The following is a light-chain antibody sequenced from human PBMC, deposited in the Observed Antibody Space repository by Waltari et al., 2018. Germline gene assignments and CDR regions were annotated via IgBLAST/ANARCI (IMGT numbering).Light chain of an antibody. J-gene: IGLJ2*01. CDR2: KNN. CDR1: SSNIGNNY. CDR3: AAWDDSLTGVA. V-gene: IGLV1-47*01. Sequence: QSVLTQPPSASGTPGQKVTISCSGSSSNIGNNYVFWYHPLPGATPKLLSYKNNQRPSGVPGRFSGSKSGTSASLAISGLRSEDEADYYCAAWDDSLTGVAFGGGTKLTVL.